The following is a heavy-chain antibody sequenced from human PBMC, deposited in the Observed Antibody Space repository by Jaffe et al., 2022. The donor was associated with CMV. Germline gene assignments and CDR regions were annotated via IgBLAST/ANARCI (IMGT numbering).Heavy chain of an antibody. CDR2: IYYSGST. CDR3: ASSTGYYDSSGYYHWYFDL. Sequence: QVQLQESGPGLVKPSETLSLTCTVSGGSISSYYWSWIRQPPGKGLEWIGYIYYSGSTNYNPSLKSRVTISVDTSKNQFSLKLSSVTAADTAVYYCASSTGYYDSSGYYHWYFDLWGRGTLVTVSS. V-gene: IGHV4-59*01. CDR1: GGSISSYY. D-gene: IGHD3-22*01. J-gene: IGHJ2*01.